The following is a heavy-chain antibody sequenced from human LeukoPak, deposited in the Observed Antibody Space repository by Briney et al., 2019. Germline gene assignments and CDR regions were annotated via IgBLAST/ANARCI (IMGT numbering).Heavy chain of an antibody. CDR1: GGSFSGYY. CDR2: INHSGST. J-gene: IGHJ3*02. CDR3: CSYGLDAFDI. V-gene: IGHV4-34*01. D-gene: IGHD2-15*01. Sequence: PSETLSFTCAVYGGSFSGYYWSWIRQPPGKGLEWIGEINHSGSTNYTPSLKSRVPRSVDTSKNQFSLKLSSVTAADTAVYYCCSYGLDAFDIWGQGTMVTVSS.